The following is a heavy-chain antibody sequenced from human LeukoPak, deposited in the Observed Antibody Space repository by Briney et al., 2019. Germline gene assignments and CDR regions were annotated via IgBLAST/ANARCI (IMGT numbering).Heavy chain of an antibody. D-gene: IGHD3-10*01. CDR2: ILSNGNT. V-gene: IGHV4-4*07. J-gene: IGHJ4*02. Sequence: SGTPALNTTVSGGPINGFLLGLMWEPAGEGLEWIWPILSNGNTDYNPSLNSRVTMSMDTSRNQFSLKLRSVSAADTAVYYCARPYYYGSGSLTEKEDTADYWGQGTLVTVSS. CDR1: GGPINGFL. CDR3: ARPYYYGSGSLTEKEDTADY.